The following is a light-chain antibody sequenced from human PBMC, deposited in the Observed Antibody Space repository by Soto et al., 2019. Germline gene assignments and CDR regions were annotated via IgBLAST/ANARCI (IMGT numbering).Light chain of an antibody. CDR2: AAS. Sequence: DIQLTQSPSFLSASVGDRVTITCRASQGISSSLGWYQQKPGKAPNLLIYAASTLQSGVPSRFSGSGSGTEFTLTISSLQPEDFATYFCQQPNSFPLTFGGGTKVDIK. V-gene: IGKV1-9*01. CDR1: QGISSS. CDR3: QQPNSFPLT. J-gene: IGKJ4*01.